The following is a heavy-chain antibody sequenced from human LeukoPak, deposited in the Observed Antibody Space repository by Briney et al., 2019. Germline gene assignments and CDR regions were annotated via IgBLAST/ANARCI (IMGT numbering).Heavy chain of an antibody. CDR3: ARYRHLGY. Sequence: TGGSLRLSCAASGFTFSSYWMNWARQAPGKGLEWVASINHNGNVNYYVDSVKGRFTISRDNAKNSLYLQMSNLRAEDTAVYYCARYRHLGYWGQGTLVTVSS. V-gene: IGHV3-7*01. J-gene: IGHJ4*02. CDR2: INHNGNVN. CDR1: GFTFSSYW.